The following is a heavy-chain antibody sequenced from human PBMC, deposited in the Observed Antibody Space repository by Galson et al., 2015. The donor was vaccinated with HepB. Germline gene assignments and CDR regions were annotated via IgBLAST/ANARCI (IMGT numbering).Heavy chain of an antibody. CDR3: ARAEGEYCSSTSCYAVGDY. D-gene: IGHD2-2*01. CDR1: GYSLTSYW. Sequence: QSGAEVKKPGESLRISCKGSGYSLTSYWISWVRQMPGKGLEWMGRIDPSDSYTNFSPSFQGHVTISADKSISTAYLQWSSLKASDTAMYYCARAEGEYCSSTSCYAVGDYWGQGTLVTVSS. J-gene: IGHJ4*02. V-gene: IGHV5-10-1*01. CDR2: IDPSDSYT.